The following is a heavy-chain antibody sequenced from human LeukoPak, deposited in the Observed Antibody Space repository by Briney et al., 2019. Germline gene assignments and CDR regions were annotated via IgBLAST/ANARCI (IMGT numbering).Heavy chain of an antibody. CDR1: GGSFSGYY. V-gene: IGHV4-34*01. CDR2: INHSGST. CDR3: ASSLAGYDFWSGYYHY. D-gene: IGHD3-3*01. J-gene: IGHJ4*02. Sequence: SETLSLTCAVYGGSFSGYYWSWIRQPPGKGLEWIGEINHSGSTNYNPSLTSRVTISVDTSKNQFSLKLSSVTAADTAVYYCASSLAGYDFWSGYYHYWGQGTLVTVSS.